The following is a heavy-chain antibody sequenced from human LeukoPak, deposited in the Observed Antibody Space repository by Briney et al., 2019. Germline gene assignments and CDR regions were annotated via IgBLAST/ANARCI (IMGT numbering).Heavy chain of an antibody. Sequence: TGGSLRLSCAASGFTFSSYTLNWVRQAPGKGLEWVAYISSSSGTIYYADSVKGRFTISRDNAKNSLYLQMNSLRDEDTAVYYCARDRNSNSWYDYWGQGTLVTVSS. J-gene: IGHJ4*02. D-gene: IGHD6-13*01. CDR2: ISSSSGTI. CDR3: ARDRNSNSWYDY. V-gene: IGHV3-48*02. CDR1: GFTFSSYT.